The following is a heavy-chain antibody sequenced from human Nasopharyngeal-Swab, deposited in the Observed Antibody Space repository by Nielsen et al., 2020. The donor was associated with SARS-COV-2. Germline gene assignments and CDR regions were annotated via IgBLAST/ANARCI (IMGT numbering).Heavy chain of an antibody. V-gene: IGHV3-74*01. J-gene: IGHJ4*02. Sequence: GGSLRLSCAASGFTFSSYWMPWVRQAPGKGLMWVSRINSDGSSTTYADSVKGRFTISRDNAKNTLYLQMNSLRAEDTAVYYCARAGNGDYVPPDYWGQGTLVTVSS. CDR2: INSDGSST. CDR1: GFTFSSYW. D-gene: IGHD4-17*01. CDR3: ARAGNGDYVPPDY.